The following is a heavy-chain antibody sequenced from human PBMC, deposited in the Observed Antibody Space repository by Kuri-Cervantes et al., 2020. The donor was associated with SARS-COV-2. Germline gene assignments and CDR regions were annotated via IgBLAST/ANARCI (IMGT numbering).Heavy chain of an antibody. Sequence: GESLKISCAASGFTFSSYAMHWVRQAPGKGLEWVANIKQDGSEKYYVDSVKGRFTISRDNAKNSLYLQMNSLRAKDTAMYCCRSQDTIIAVVIAARRGYWGQGSLVTVSS. V-gene: IGHV3-7*03. CDR1: GFTFSSYA. J-gene: IGHJ4*02. D-gene: IGHD3-22*01. CDR3: RSQDTIIAVVIAARRGY. CDR2: IKQDGSEK.